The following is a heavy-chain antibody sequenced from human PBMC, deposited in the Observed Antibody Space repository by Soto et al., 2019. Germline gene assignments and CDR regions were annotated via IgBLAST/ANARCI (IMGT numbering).Heavy chain of an antibody. Sequence: EVQLVESGGGLVQPGRSLRLSCAASGFTFEDYAMHWVRQVPGTGLEWVSSISWNSRSVGYAEAVKGRFTVSRDNGKNSLYLQTDSLRAEDTAYYYCVKDKGSSGFVLFGYCGQGILFTVSS. J-gene: IGHJ4*02. CDR3: VKDKGSSGFVLFGY. CDR2: ISWNSRSV. D-gene: IGHD6-19*01. V-gene: IGHV3-9*01. CDR1: GFTFEDYA.